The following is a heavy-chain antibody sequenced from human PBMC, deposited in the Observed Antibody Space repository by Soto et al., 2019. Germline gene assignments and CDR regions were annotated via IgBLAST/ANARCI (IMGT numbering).Heavy chain of an antibody. CDR1: GYSSTSHW. D-gene: IGHD2-2*01. CDR2: LDPSDSYT. V-gene: IGHV5-10-1*01. CDR3: ARRDCSSTSCQINWFDP. J-gene: IGHJ5*02. Sequence: GESLKISCKGFGYSSTSHWISWVRQMPGKGLEWMGTLDPSDSYTNYSPSFQGHVTISVDKSISTAYLQWSSLKASDTAIYYCARRDCSSTSCQINWFDPWGQGTQVTVSS.